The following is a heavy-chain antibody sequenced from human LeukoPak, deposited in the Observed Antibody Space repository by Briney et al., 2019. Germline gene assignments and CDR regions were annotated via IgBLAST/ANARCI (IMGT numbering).Heavy chain of an antibody. J-gene: IGHJ5*02. Sequence: PGGSLRLSCAASGFTFSSYWMHWVRQAPGKGLVWVSRLNSDGSSTVYADSVKGRFTISRDNAENKLYLQMNSLRVEDTAVYYCARVALSQGLDAWGQGTLGTVSS. V-gene: IGHV3-74*01. CDR2: LNSDGSST. CDR3: ARVALSQGLDA. CDR1: GFTFSSYW. D-gene: IGHD3-10*01.